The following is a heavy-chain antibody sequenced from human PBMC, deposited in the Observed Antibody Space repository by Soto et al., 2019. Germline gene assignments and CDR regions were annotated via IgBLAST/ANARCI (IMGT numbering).Heavy chain of an antibody. V-gene: IGHV4-4*02. CDR1: GGSFTSNNW. CDR3: ARHKDTSSRYLLPDF. D-gene: IGHD6-13*01. CDR2: IYYSGNA. J-gene: IGHJ4*02. Sequence: TLSLTCAVSGGSFTSNNWWTWVRQPPGQGLEWIGSIYYSGNAYYNPSLKSRVAVSVDTSKNQFSLKVTSVTATDTAVYYCARHKDTSSRYLLPDFWGQGTLVTVSS.